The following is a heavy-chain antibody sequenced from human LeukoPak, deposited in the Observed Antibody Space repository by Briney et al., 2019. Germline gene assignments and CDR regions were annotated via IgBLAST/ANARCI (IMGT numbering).Heavy chain of an antibody. V-gene: IGHV4-34*01. Sequence: SETLSLTCAVYGGSFSGYYWSWLRQPPGKGLEWLGEINHSGSTNYNPSLESRVPISVDISKNELSPKLRPVTGADAPVYFCARGSSVDPHDYWGQGTLVTASS. CDR3: ARGSSVDPHDY. J-gene: IGHJ4*02. CDR2: INHSGST. CDR1: GGSFSGYY. D-gene: IGHD6-6*01.